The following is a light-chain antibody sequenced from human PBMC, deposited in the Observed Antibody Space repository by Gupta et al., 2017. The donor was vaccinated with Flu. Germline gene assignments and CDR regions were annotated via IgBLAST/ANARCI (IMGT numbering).Light chain of an antibody. J-gene: IGLJ1*01. CDR3: SSYTSSTLGRL. CDR2: EVS. CDR1: SSDVGGYNY. V-gene: IGLV2-14*01. Sequence: QSALTQPASVSGSPGRSITISCTGTSSDVGGYNYVSWYQHHPGKAPKLMIYEVSKRPSGISNRFSGSKSGTTASLTISGLQAEDEADYYCSSYTSSTLGRLFGTGTKVTVL.